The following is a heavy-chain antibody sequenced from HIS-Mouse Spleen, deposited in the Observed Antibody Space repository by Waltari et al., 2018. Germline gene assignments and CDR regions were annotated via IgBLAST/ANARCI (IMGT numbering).Heavy chain of an antibody. Sequence: QLQLQESGPGLVKPSETLSLTCTVSGGSISSSSYYWGWIRQPPGKGLEWIGSIYYSGRTYYNPSLKRRVTISVDTSKNQFSLKLSSVTAADTAVYYCARDYGDNWFDPWGQGTLVTVSS. J-gene: IGHJ5*02. D-gene: IGHD4-17*01. CDR3: ARDYGDNWFDP. CDR2: IYYSGRT. V-gene: IGHV4-39*07. CDR1: GGSISSSSYY.